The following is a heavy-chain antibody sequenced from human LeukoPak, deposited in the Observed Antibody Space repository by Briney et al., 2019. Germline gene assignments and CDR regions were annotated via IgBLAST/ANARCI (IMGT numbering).Heavy chain of an antibody. CDR3: ARESYYYDSRGSFDY. D-gene: IGHD3-22*01. J-gene: IGHJ4*02. V-gene: IGHV3-53*01. CDR1: GFTVMSNY. CDR2: IYSSDST. Sequence: PGGSLRLSCAASGFTVMSNYMSWVRQAPGKGLEWVSVIYSSDSTYYADPVKGRFTIFRDNSKNTLYLQMNSLRAEDTAVYYCARESYYYDSRGSFDYWGQGTLVTVSS.